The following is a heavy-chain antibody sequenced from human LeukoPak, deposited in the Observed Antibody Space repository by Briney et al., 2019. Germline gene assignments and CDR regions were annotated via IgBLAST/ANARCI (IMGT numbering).Heavy chain of an antibody. Sequence: KGGESLKISCKGSGYIFTTYWIGWVRQMPGKGLESMGIIYPGDSDTKYNPSFQGQVAISADKSISTAYLRWSSLKTSGTAMYYCVRLDSSGWYYFDYWGQGTLVTVSS. CDR1: GYIFTTYW. J-gene: IGHJ4*02. V-gene: IGHV5-51*01. D-gene: IGHD6-19*01. CDR2: IYPGDSDT. CDR3: VRLDSSGWYYFDY.